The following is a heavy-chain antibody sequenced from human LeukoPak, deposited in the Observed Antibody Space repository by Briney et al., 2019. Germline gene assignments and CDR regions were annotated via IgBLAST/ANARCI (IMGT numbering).Heavy chain of an antibody. J-gene: IGHJ5*02. D-gene: IGHD2-15*01. CDR1: GGSITSSY. Sequence: SETLSLTCTVSGGSITSSYWSWIRQPAGKGLEWIGRIYTSGSTHYNPSLKSRVTISVDTSKNQFSLKLSSVTAADTAVYYCAREYCSGGSCYGWFDPWGQGTLVTVSS. CDR3: AREYCSGGSCYGWFDP. V-gene: IGHV4-4*07. CDR2: IYTSGST.